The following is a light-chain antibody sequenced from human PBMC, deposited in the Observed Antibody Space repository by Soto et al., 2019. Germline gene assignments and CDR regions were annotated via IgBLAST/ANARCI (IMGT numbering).Light chain of an antibody. CDR1: QTVGNNY. Sequence: EIVLTQSPGTLSLSPWDGATLSCRASQTVGNNYLAWYQQRPGQAPRLLIHGASSRATGIPDRFSGSGAGTEFTLTIGRLEPEEFAVYYCQQYGSSPRTFGQGTKVDIK. J-gene: IGKJ1*01. CDR2: GAS. CDR3: QQYGSSPRT. V-gene: IGKV3-20*01.